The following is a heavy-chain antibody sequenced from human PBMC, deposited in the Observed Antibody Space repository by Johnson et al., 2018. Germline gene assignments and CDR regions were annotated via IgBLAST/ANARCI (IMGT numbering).Heavy chain of an antibody. J-gene: IGHJ3*02. D-gene: IGHD4-17*01. CDR2: MNPNSGNT. Sequence: VQLVEAGAEVKKPGASVKVSCNASGYTFTSYDINWVRQATGQGLEWMGWMNPNSGNTGYAQKFQGRVTMTRNTSISTAYMELSRLRSEDTAVYYCAGQTTYDAFDIWGQGTMVTVSS. CDR3: AGQTTYDAFDI. V-gene: IGHV1-8*01. CDR1: GYTFTSYD.